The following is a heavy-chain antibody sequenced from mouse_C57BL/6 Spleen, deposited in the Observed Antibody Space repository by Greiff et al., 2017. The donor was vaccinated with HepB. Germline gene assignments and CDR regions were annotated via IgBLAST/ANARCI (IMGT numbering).Heavy chain of an antibody. CDR1: GYTFTSYW. J-gene: IGHJ4*01. Sequence: QVQLKQPGAELVKPGASVKLSCKASGYTFTSYWMHWVKQRPGRGLEWIGRIDPNSGGTKYNEKFKSKATLTVDKPSSTAYMQLSSLTSEDSAVYYCARSLYSNYDAMDYWGQGTSVTVSS. V-gene: IGHV1-72*01. CDR2: IDPNSGGT. D-gene: IGHD2-5*01. CDR3: ARSLYSNYDAMDY.